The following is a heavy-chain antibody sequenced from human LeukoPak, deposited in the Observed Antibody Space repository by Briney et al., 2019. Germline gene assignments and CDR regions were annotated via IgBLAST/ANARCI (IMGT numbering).Heavy chain of an antibody. D-gene: IGHD3-22*01. Sequence: GSLRLSCAASGFTFSSYAMSWVRQAPGKGLEWVSAISGSGGSTYYADSVKGRFTISRDNSKNTLYLQMNSLRAEDTAVYYCAKEIHDDSSGYYPPFDYWGQGTLVTVSS. V-gene: IGHV3-23*01. CDR2: ISGSGGST. CDR1: GFTFSSYA. J-gene: IGHJ4*02. CDR3: AKEIHDDSSGYYPPFDY.